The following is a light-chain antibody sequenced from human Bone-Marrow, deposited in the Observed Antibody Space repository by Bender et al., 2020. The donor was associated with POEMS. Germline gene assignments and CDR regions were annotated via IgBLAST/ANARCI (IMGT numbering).Light chain of an antibody. J-gene: IGLJ3*02. CDR1: NSNIGSNY. V-gene: IGLV1-47*02. CDR2: SNY. CDR3: SSWDDSLSGWV. Sequence: VLIQPPSVSVAPGQRVAISCSGSNSNIGSNYVHWYQHLPGSAPRLVVYSNYQRPSGVPARFSGSKSGTSASLAMSDIQSEDEGDYYCSSWDDSLSGWVFGGGTKLTVL.